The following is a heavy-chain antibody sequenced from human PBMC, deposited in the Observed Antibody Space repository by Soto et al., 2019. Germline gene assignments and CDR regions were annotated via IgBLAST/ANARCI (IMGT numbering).Heavy chain of an antibody. Sequence: ATDTLALTCAASGGAISSSNCWSGVRQPPGKGLEWIGEIYHSGSTNCNPSLKSRVTIPVDKSKKQFSLKLSSANADDTAVYSCERRTPRMGRGFDICGQVTMVT. CDR2: IYHSGST. J-gene: IGHJ3*02. CDR1: GGAISSSNC. V-gene: IGHV4-4*01. D-gene: IGHD2-8*01. CDR3: ERRTPRMGRGFDI.